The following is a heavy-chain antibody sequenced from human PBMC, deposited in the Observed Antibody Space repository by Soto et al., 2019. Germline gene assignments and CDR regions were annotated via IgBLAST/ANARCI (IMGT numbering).Heavy chain of an antibody. D-gene: IGHD1-26*01. J-gene: IGHJ4*02. CDR2: IKPKSGGT. V-gene: IGHV1-2*02. CDR1: GYTFTVYY. CDR3: ARDLAKVGGSAGFDY. Sequence: QVQLVQSGAEVNKPGASVNVSCKASGYTFTVYYMHWVRQAPGQGLEWMGWIKPKSGGTMYPHKVQGRVTMTWDTSISTAYMAVTRLRSDDTAVYYCARDLAKVGGSAGFDYWGQGNLVTVSS.